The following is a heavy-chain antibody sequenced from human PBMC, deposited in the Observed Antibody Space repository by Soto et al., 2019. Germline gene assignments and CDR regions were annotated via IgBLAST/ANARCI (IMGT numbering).Heavy chain of an antibody. CDR3: AKVQRRDRGTEDY. J-gene: IGHJ4*02. CDR2: ISGSGGTT. V-gene: IGHV3-23*01. CDR1: GFTFSNYA. Sequence: EVQVLESGGGMVQPGGSLRLSCAASGFTFSNYAMSWVRQAPGKGLEWVSVISGSGGTTNYADSVRGRFTVSRDNSKSTLYLQMDSLRAEDTAVYYCAKVQRRDRGTEDYWGQGTLVTVSS. D-gene: IGHD3-16*01.